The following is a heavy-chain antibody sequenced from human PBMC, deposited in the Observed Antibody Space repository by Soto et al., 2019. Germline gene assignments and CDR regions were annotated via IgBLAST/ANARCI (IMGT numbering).Heavy chain of an antibody. J-gene: IGHJ4*02. CDR3: AKWNGYGDF. CDR2: LSGSGSLS. CDR1: GFTFNTFA. D-gene: IGHD1-1*01. V-gene: IGHV3-23*01. Sequence: GGSLRLSCAASGFTFNTFAMAWVRQAPGKGLEWVSALSGSGSLSYYADSVKGRFTITGDDSKNTVYLQMHSLRVEDTAVYYCAKWNGYGDFWGQGTLVTVSS.